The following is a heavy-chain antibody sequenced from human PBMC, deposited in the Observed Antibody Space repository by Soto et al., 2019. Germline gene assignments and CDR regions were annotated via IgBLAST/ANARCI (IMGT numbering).Heavy chain of an antibody. J-gene: IGHJ4*02. CDR2: IIPILGIA. CDR3: ARDTRGGSGQVDY. D-gene: IGHD3-10*01. Sequence: QVQLVQSGAEVKKPGSSVKVSCKASGGTFSSYTISWVRQAPGQGLEWMGRIIPILGIANYAQKFQGRVTITADKSTSTAYMELSSLRSEDTAVYYCARDTRGGSGQVDYWGQGTLVTVSS. V-gene: IGHV1-69*08. CDR1: GGTFSSYT.